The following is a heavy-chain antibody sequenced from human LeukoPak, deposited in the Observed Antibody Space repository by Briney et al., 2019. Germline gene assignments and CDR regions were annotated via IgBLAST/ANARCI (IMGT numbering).Heavy chain of an antibody. CDR2: INPKSGGT. CDR3: ARVQSGYEIGALGY. D-gene: IGHD5-12*01. Sequence: ASVKVSCKASGYSFTGHYMHWVRQAPGQGLEWMGWINPKSGGTNYAQKLQGRVTMTTDTSTSTAYMELRSLRSDDTAVYYCARVQSGYEIGALGYWGQGTLVTVSS. J-gene: IGHJ4*02. CDR1: GYSFTGHY. V-gene: IGHV1-2*02.